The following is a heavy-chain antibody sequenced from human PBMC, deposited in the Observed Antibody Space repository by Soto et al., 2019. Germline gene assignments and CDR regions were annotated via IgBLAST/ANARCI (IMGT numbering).Heavy chain of an antibody. CDR3: ARDKITGLFDY. D-gene: IGHD2-8*02. Sequence: SETLSLTCTVSGDSVSSGTYYWSWIRQPPGKGLEWIGNIYYSGSTNYNPSLKSRVTISIDTSKNQFYLHLTSVTAADTAVYYCARDKITGLFDYWAQGTLVTVSS. CDR1: GDSVSSGTYY. V-gene: IGHV4-61*01. J-gene: IGHJ4*02. CDR2: IYYSGST.